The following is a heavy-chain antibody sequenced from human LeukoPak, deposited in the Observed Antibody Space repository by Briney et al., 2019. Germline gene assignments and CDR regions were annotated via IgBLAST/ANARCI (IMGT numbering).Heavy chain of an antibody. V-gene: IGHV3-21*01. CDR3: ARTLDYGDSGFDY. CDR1: GFTFSSYS. Sequence: GGSLRLSCAASGFTFSSYSMNWVRQAPGKGLEWVSSISSSSSYIYYADSVKGRFTISRGNAKNSLYLQMNSLRAEDTAVYYCARTLDYGDSGFDYWGQGTLVTVSS. CDR2: ISSSSSYI. D-gene: IGHD4-17*01. J-gene: IGHJ4*02.